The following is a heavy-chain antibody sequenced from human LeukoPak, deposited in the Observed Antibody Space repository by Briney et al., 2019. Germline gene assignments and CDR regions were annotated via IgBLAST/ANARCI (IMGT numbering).Heavy chain of an antibody. CDR2: ISAGGHST. Sequence: GGSLRLSCAASGFTFSNYAMSWVRQAPGKGLEWVSAISAGGHSTYYADSVKGRFTISRDNSMNTLFLQMNSLRAEDTAVYFCAKEESTQFDPWGQGTLVAVSS. V-gene: IGHV3-23*01. CDR3: AKEESTQFDP. J-gene: IGHJ5*02. CDR1: GFTFSNYA. D-gene: IGHD5/OR15-5a*01.